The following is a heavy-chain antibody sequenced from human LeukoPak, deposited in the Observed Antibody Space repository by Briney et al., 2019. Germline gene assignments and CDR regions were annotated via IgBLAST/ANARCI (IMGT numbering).Heavy chain of an antibody. V-gene: IGHV3-53*01. Sequence: GGSLRLSCAVSGFTVSSNYMSWVRQAPGKGLEWVSVIYSGGSTYYADSVKGRFTISRDNSKNTLYLQMNSLRAEDTAVYYCALDSSGYYRPTYFDYWGQGTLVTVSS. J-gene: IGHJ4*02. CDR2: IYSGGST. CDR1: GFTVSSNY. D-gene: IGHD3-22*01. CDR3: ALDSSGYYRPTYFDY.